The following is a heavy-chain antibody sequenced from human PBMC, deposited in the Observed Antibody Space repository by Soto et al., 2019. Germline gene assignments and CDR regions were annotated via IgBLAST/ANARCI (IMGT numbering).Heavy chain of an antibody. D-gene: IGHD2-2*01. CDR3: ARASLTSADYTTYCSSTSCRAGGYYFDY. V-gene: IGHV4-34*01. CDR1: GGSFSGYY. Sequence: SETLSLTCAVYGGSFSGYYWSWIRQPPGKGLEWIGEINHSGSTNYNPSLKSRVTISVDTSKNQFSLKLSSVTAADTAVYYCARASLTSADYTTYCSSTSCRAGGYYFDYWGQGTLVTVSS. CDR2: INHSGST. J-gene: IGHJ4*02.